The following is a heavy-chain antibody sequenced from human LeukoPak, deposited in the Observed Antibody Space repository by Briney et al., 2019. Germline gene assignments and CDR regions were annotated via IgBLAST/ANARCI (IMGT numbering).Heavy chain of an antibody. CDR3: ARDRNGGSFDY. V-gene: IGHV3-48*01. Sequence: GGSLRLSCAASGFVFSSYSMNWVRQAPGKGLEWVSFLIVGNGNQHYADSVKGRFTISRDDAKNSLYLQMSSLRAEDTAVYYCARDRNGGSFDYWGQGTLVTVSS. J-gene: IGHJ4*02. CDR1: GFVFSSYS. D-gene: IGHD4-23*01. CDR2: LIVGNGNQ.